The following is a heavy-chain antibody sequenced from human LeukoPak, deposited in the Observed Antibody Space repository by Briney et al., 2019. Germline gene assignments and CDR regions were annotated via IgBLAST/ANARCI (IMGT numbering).Heavy chain of an antibody. CDR2: ISSSGSTI. D-gene: IGHD5-18*01. CDR1: GFTFSSYE. CDR3: ARAEQLWLLGG. J-gene: IGHJ4*02. Sequence: PGGSLRLSCAASGFTFSSYEMNWVRQAPGKGLEWVSYISSSGSTIYYADSVKGRFTISRDNAKNSLYLQMNSLRAEDTAVCYCARAEQLWLLGGWGQGTLVTVSS. V-gene: IGHV3-48*03.